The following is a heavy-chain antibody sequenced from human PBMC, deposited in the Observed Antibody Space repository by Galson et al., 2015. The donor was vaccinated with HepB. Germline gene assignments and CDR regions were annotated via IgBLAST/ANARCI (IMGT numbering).Heavy chain of an antibody. J-gene: IGHJ6*03. D-gene: IGHD5-18*01. V-gene: IGHV3-21*01. CDR3: ARRDGNTAMVAVYYYYYMDV. Sequence: SLRLSCAASGFTFSSYSMNWVRQAPGKGLEWVSSISSSSSYIYYADSVKGRFTISRDNAKNSLYLQMNSLRAEDTAVYYCARRDGNTAMVAVYYYYYMDVWGKGTTVTVSS. CDR2: ISSSSSYI. CDR1: GFTFSSYS.